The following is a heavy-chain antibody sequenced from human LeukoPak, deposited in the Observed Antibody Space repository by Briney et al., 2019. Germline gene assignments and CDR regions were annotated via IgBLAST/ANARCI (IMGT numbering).Heavy chain of an antibody. CDR3: AGRENDC. CDR1: GYTFTGYY. CDR2: INPNNGDT. D-gene: IGHD5-24*01. J-gene: IGHJ4*02. V-gene: IGHV1-2*06. Sequence: ASVKVSCTASGYTFTGYYLHWVRQAPGQGLEWMGRINPNNGDTNYAHKFQGRVTMTRDTSITTAYMELSRLRSDDTAVYYCAGRENDCWGQGTLVTVSS.